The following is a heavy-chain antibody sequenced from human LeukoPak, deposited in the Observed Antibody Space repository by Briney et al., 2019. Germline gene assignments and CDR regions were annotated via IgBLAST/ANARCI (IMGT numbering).Heavy chain of an antibody. Sequence: SQTLSLTCAISGDSVSSNTPAWNWIRQSPSRGLEWLGRTYYRSKWFNDYAVSVSSRITINPDTAKNQFSLQLNSVTPEDTAVYYCARQQRGAFDYWGQGTLVTVSS. J-gene: IGHJ4*02. CDR2: TYYRSKWFN. V-gene: IGHV6-1*01. D-gene: IGHD6-13*01. CDR3: ARQQRGAFDY. CDR1: GDSVSSNTPA.